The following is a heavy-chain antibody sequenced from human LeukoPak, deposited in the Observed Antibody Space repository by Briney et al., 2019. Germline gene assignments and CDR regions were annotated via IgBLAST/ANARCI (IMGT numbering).Heavy chain of an antibody. Sequence: PSETLSLTCAVYGGSFTDYYWSWIRQPPGKGLEWIGEINHSGITNYNPSLKSRVTISVDTSKNQFSLNLSSVTAADAAVYYCARARDILSLGAFDIWGQGTMVTVSS. CDR1: GGSFTDYY. V-gene: IGHV4-34*01. D-gene: IGHD3-9*01. J-gene: IGHJ3*02. CDR2: INHSGIT. CDR3: ARARDILSLGAFDI.